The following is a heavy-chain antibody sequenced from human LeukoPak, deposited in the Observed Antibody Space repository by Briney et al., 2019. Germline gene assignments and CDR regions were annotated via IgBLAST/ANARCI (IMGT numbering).Heavy chain of an antibody. V-gene: IGHV3-21*01. Sequence: GGSLRLSCAASGFTFSSYSMNWVRQAPGKGLEWVSSISSSSSYIYYADSVEGRFTISRDNAKNSLYLQMNSLRAEDTAVYYCARLLVDTALYHFDYWGQGTLVTVSS. CDR3: ARLLVDTALYHFDY. J-gene: IGHJ4*02. D-gene: IGHD5-18*01. CDR2: ISSSSSYI. CDR1: GFTFSSYS.